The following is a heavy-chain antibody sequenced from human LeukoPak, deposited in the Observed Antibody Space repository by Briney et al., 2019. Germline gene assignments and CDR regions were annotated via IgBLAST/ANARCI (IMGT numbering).Heavy chain of an antibody. Sequence: GGSLRLSCAASGFTFSSYAMSWVRQAPGKGLEWVSAISGSGGSTYYADSVKGRFTISRDNSKNTLYLQMSSLRAEDTAVYYCAKDDYDSSGPNYFDYWGQGTLVTVSS. CDR3: AKDDYDSSGPNYFDY. V-gene: IGHV3-23*01. J-gene: IGHJ4*02. CDR1: GFTFSSYA. CDR2: ISGSGGST. D-gene: IGHD3-22*01.